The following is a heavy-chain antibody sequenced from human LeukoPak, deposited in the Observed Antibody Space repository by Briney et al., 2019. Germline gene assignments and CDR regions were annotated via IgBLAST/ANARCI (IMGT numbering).Heavy chain of an antibody. CDR2: ISAYNGNT. CDR1: GYTFTSYG. CDR3: ARDWVSTPQLDY. V-gene: IGHV1-18*01. Sequence: ASVKVSCKASGYTFTSYGISWVRQAPGQGLEWMGWISAYNGNTNYAQNLQGRVTMTTDISTSTAYMELRSLRSDDTAVYYCARDWVSTPQLDYWGQGTLVTVSS. D-gene: IGHD5/OR15-5a*01. J-gene: IGHJ4*02.